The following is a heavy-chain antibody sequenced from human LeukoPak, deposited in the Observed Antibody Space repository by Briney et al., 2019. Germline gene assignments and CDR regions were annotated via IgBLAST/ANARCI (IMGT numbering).Heavy chain of an antibody. CDR3: PSRPHGSDYALFDY. CDR2: ISSSSSYI. Sequence: GGSLRLSCAASGFTFSSYSMNWVRQAPGKGLEWVSSISSSSSYIYYADSVKGRFTISRDNAKNSLYLQMNSLRAEDTAVYYCPSRPHGSDYALFDYWGQGTLVTVSS. CDR1: GFTFSSYS. D-gene: IGHD4-17*01. J-gene: IGHJ4*02. V-gene: IGHV3-21*01.